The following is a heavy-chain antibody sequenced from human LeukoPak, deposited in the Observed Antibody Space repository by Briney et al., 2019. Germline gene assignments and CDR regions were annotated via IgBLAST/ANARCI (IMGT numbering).Heavy chain of an antibody. Sequence: PSETLSLTCTVSGGSISSSSYYWGWIRQPPGKGLEWTGSIYYSGSTYYNPSLKSRVTISVDTSKNQFSLKLSSVTAADTAVYYCARHPGYDILTGGTIDYWGQGTLVTVSS. J-gene: IGHJ4*02. CDR2: IYYSGST. CDR1: GGSISSSSYY. D-gene: IGHD3-9*01. CDR3: ARHPGYDILTGGTIDY. V-gene: IGHV4-39*01.